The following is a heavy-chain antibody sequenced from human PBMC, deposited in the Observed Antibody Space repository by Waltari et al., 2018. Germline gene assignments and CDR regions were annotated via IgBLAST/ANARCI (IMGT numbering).Heavy chain of an antibody. CDR1: GGSISSYY. CDR2: IYYSGST. D-gene: IGHD5-18*01. Sequence: QVQLQESGPGLVKPSETLSLTCTVSGGSISSYYWSWIRQPPGKGLEWIGYIYYSGSTNYNPYLKSRVTISVDTSKNQFSLKLSSVTAADTAVYYCATEIRGYSYGYTVWGQGTLVTVSS. V-gene: IGHV4-59*01. J-gene: IGHJ4*02. CDR3: ATEIRGYSYGYTV.